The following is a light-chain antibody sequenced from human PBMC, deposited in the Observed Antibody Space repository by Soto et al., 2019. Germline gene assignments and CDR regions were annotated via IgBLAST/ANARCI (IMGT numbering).Light chain of an antibody. CDR2: GAS. CDR1: QSVSSN. J-gene: IGKJ2*01. V-gene: IGKV3-15*01. CDR3: QQYNNWPPYT. Sequence: EMVMTQSPATLSVSPGERATLSCRASQSVSSNLAWYQQKPGQAPRLLIYGASTRATGIPARFSDSGSGTEFTLTISSLQSEDFAVYYCQQYNNWPPYTFGQGTKLEIK.